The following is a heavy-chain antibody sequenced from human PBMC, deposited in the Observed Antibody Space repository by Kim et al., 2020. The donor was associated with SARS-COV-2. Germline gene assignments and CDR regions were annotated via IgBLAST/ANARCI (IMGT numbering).Heavy chain of an antibody. CDR1: GGSISSSSYY. CDR2: IYYSGST. V-gene: IGHV4-39*07. J-gene: IGHJ4*02. CDR3: ARADVRPFDY. Sequence: SETLSLTCTVSGGSISSSSYYWGWIRQPPGKGLEWIGSIYYSGSTYYNPSLKSRVTISVDTSKNQFSLKLSSVTAADTAVYYCARADVRPFDYWGQGTLVTVSS.